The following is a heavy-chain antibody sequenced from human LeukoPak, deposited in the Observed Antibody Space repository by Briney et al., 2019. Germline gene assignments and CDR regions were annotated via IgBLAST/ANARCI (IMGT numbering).Heavy chain of an antibody. CDR2: INHSGST. CDR3: AGGPERVRGVISRPFDY. D-gene: IGHD3-10*01. Sequence: SETLSLTCAVYGGSFSGYYWSWIRQPPGKGLEWIGEINHSGSTNYNPSLKSRVTISVDTSKNQFSLKLSSVTAADTAVYYCAGGPERVRGVISRPFDYWGQGTLVTVSS. CDR1: GGSFSGYY. V-gene: IGHV4-34*01. J-gene: IGHJ4*02.